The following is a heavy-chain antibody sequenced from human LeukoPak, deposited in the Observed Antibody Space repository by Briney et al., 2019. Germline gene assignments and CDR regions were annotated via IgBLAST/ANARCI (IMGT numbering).Heavy chain of an antibody. CDR3: ARGTSGYFDY. CDR2: ISYDGSNK. CDR1: GFTFSSYA. J-gene: IGHJ4*02. D-gene: IGHD3-3*01. Sequence: PGRSLRLSCAASGFTFSSYAIHWVRQAPGKGLEWVAVISYDGSNKYYADSVKGRFTISRDNSKNTLYLQMSSLRAEDTAVYYCARGTSGYFDYWGQGTLVTVSS. V-gene: IGHV3-30*04.